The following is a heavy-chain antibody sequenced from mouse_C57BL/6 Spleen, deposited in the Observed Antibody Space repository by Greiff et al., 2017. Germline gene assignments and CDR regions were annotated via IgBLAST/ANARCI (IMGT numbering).Heavy chain of an antibody. CDR3: ASSNYYAMDY. Sequence: QVHVKQPGAELVRPGSSVKLSCKASGYTFTSYWMDWVKQRPGQGLEWIGNIYPSDSETHYNQKFKDKATLTVDKSSSTAYMQLSSLTSEDSAVYYCASSNYYAMDYWGQGTSVTVSS. V-gene: IGHV1-61*01. CDR2: IYPSDSET. D-gene: IGHD2-5*01. J-gene: IGHJ4*01. CDR1: GYTFTSYW.